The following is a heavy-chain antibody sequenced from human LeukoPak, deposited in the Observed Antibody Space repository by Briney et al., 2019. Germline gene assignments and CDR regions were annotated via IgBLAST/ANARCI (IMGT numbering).Heavy chain of an antibody. Sequence: GGSLRLSCAASGFASGFTFSDYGVSWVRQAPGKGPEWVASVNGRGATTYYADSVRGRFTISRDNSKNTVYLQMISLGADDTAVYFCAKAPATGEGYYFYYMDVWGKGTTVTVSS. D-gene: IGHD7-27*01. CDR1: GFTFSDYG. V-gene: IGHV3-23*01. CDR3: AKAPATGEGYYFYYMDV. CDR2: VNGRGATT. J-gene: IGHJ6*03.